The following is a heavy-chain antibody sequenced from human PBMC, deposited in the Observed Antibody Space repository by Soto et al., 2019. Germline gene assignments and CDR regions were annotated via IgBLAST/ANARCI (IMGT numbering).Heavy chain of an antibody. V-gene: IGHV3-21*01. D-gene: IGHD2-8*01. J-gene: IGHJ5*02. CDR1: GFAFQTYT. CDR3: AKVGVLRTNFRWFDL. CDR2: ITISGNYI. Sequence: EGQLVESGGGLVKPGGSLRLSCAASGFAFQTYTMEWLRQPPGKGLEWVSSITISGNYIYYADSVKGRFTISRDNGRNSVYLQMNSPRAEDTAAYYCAKVGVLRTNFRWFDLWGQGTLVTVSS.